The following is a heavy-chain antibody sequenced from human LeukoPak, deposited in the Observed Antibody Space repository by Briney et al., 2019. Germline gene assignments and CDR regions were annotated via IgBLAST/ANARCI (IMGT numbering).Heavy chain of an antibody. J-gene: IGHJ6*03. CDR1: GGTFSSYD. CDR3: ARGITGTTFYYYYYYMDV. Sequence: ASVKVSCKASGGTFSSYDINWVRQATGQGLEWMGWMNPNSGNTGYAQKFQGRVTMTRNTSISTAYMELSSLRSEDTAVYYCARGITGTTFYYYYYYMDVWGKGTTVTVSS. D-gene: IGHD1-7*01. CDR2: MNPNSGNT. V-gene: IGHV1-8*02.